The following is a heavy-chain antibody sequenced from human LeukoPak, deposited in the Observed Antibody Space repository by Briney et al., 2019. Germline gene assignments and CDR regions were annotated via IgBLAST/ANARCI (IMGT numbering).Heavy chain of an antibody. J-gene: IGHJ6*03. CDR3: ARGTTGYYYYMDV. D-gene: IGHD4-17*01. CDR2: IYTSGST. V-gene: IGHV4-4*07. CDR1: GDSISGSY. Sequence: SETLSLTCAVSGDSISGSYWSWIRQPAGKGLEWIGRIYTSGSTNYNPSLKSRVTISVDTSKNQFSLKLSSVTAADTAVYYCARGTTGYYYYMDVWGKGTTVTVSS.